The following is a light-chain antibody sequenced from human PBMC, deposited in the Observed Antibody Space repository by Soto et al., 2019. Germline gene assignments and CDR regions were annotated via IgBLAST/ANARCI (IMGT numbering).Light chain of an antibody. V-gene: IGLV2-14*01. Sequence: QSVLTQPASVSGSPGQSITISCTGTSSDVGGYNYVSWYQQHPGKAPKFMIYDVSNRPSGVSNRFSGSKSGNTASLTISGLQAEDEADYYCSSYTTSNTRQIVFXTGTKVTVL. J-gene: IGLJ1*01. CDR3: SSYTTSNTRQIV. CDR1: SSDVGGYNY. CDR2: DVS.